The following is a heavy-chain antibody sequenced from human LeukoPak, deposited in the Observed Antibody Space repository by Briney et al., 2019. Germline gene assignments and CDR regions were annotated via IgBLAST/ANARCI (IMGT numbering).Heavy chain of an antibody. V-gene: IGHV4-59*01. Sequence: SETLSLTCTVSGGSISSYYWSWIRQPPGKGLEWIGYIYYSGSTNYNTSLKSRVTISVGTSKNQLSLKLSSVTAADTAVYYCAGDMVRGVIPWFDPWGQGTLVTVSS. CDR1: GGSISSYY. CDR2: IYYSGST. CDR3: AGDMVRGVIPWFDP. J-gene: IGHJ5*02. D-gene: IGHD3-10*01.